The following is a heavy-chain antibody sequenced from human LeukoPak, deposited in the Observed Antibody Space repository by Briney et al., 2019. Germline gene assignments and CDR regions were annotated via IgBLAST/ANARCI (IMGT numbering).Heavy chain of an antibody. V-gene: IGHV3-53*01. CDR3: ARENRGAYDFSDF. D-gene: IGHD3-3*01. CDR1: GFTFSFSY. Sequence: GGSLRLSCAASGFTFSFSYMNWVRQAPGKGLEWVSVLYSGGSTYYADSVKGRFTISRDSSKNTLYLQMNNLRAEDTAVYYCARENRGAYDFSDFWGQGTLVTVSS. J-gene: IGHJ4*02. CDR2: LYSGGST.